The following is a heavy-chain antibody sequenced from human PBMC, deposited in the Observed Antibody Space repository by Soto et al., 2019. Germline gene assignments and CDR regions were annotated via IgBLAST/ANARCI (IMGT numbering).Heavy chain of an antibody. CDR2: ISYDGSNK. Sequence: QVQLVESGGGVVQPGRSLRLSCAASGFTFSSYAMHWVRQAPGKGLEWVAVISYDGSNKYYADSVKGRFTISRDNSKNTLYLQMNSLRAEDTAVYYCARDRRGGYGAPLDAFAIWGQGTMVTVSS. CDR1: GFTFSSYA. D-gene: IGHD3-16*01. V-gene: IGHV3-30-3*01. J-gene: IGHJ3*02. CDR3: ARDRRGGYGAPLDAFAI.